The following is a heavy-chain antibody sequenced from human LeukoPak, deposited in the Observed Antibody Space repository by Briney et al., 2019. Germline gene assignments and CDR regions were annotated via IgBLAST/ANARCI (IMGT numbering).Heavy chain of an antibody. D-gene: IGHD2-2*01. CDR1: GYTFTSYG. J-gene: IGHJ6*02. CDR3: ARSIVVVPAAMYYYYYGMDV. Sequence: ASVKVSCKASGYTFTSYGISSVRQAPGQGLEWMGWISAYNGNTNYAQKLQGRVTMTTDTSTSTAYMELRSLRSDDTAVYYCARSIVVVPAAMYYYYYGMDVWGQGATVTVSS. CDR2: ISAYNGNT. V-gene: IGHV1-18*01.